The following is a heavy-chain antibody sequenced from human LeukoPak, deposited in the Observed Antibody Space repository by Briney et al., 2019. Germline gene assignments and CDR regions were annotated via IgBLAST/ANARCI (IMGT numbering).Heavy chain of an antibody. CDR1: GYSFTSYW. D-gene: IGHD6-19*01. J-gene: IGHJ6*02. V-gene: IGHV5-51*01. Sequence: GESLKISCKGSGYSFTSYWIGWVRQMPGKGLEWMGIIYPGDSDTRYSPSFQGQVTISADKSISAAYLQWSSLKASDTAMYYCARQSSGWSQRYYYYGMDVWGQGTTVTVSS. CDR3: ARQSSGWSQRYYYYGMDV. CDR2: IYPGDSDT.